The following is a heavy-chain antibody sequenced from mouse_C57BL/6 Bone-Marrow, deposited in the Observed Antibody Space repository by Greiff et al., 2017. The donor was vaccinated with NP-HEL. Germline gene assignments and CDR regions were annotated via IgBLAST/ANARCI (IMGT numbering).Heavy chain of an antibody. CDR2: SRNKANDYTT. V-gene: IGHV7-1*01. CDR1: GFTFSDFY. CDR3: ARDADYGSSWSDWYFDV. Sequence: EVKLMESGGGLVQSGRSLRLSCATSGFTFSDFYMEWVRQAPGKGLEWIAASRNKANDYTTEYSASVKGRFIVSRDTSQSILYLQMNALRAEDTAIYYCARDADYGSSWSDWYFDVWGTGTTVTVSS. D-gene: IGHD1-1*01. J-gene: IGHJ1*03.